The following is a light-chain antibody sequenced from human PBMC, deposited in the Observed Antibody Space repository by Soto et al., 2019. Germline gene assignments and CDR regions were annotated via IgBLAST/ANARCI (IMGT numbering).Light chain of an antibody. Sequence: EIVLTQSPGTLSLSPGERATLSCRASQSVFSSFLAWYQQKPGQAPRLLIYDASTRATGIPDRFSASGSGTDFTLTISRLEPEDFAMYYCHQYVRSPRTFGQGTKVQIK. V-gene: IGKV3-20*01. CDR1: QSVFSSF. CDR3: HQYVRSPRT. CDR2: DAS. J-gene: IGKJ1*01.